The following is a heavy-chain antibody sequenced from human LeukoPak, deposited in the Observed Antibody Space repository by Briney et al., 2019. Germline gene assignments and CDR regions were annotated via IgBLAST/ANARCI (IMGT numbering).Heavy chain of an antibody. Sequence: GGSLRLSCAASGFIFSSCAMSWVRQAPGKGLEWVSSVSGGGGSTYYADSVKGRFTISRDNSKSTLFLQMNSLRAEDTAVYYCAKSSYYDSSGYYREYYFGYWGQGTLVTVSS. D-gene: IGHD3-22*01. V-gene: IGHV3-23*01. CDR3: AKSSYYDSSGYYREYYFGY. CDR1: GFIFSSCA. CDR2: VSGGGGST. J-gene: IGHJ4*02.